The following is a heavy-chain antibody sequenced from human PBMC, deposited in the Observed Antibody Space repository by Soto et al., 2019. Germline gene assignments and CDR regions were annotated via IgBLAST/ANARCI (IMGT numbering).Heavy chain of an antibody. CDR3: ARSLYSSSWYEDNWFDP. CDR1: CGSFSGYY. J-gene: IGHJ5*02. D-gene: IGHD6-13*01. CDR2: INHSGST. Sequence: PSETLSLTCAVYCGSFSGYYWSWIRQPPGKGLEWIGEINHSGSTNYNPSLKSRVTISVDTSKNQFSLKLSSVTAADTAVYYCARSLYSSSWYEDNWFDPWGQGTLVTVSS. V-gene: IGHV4-34*01.